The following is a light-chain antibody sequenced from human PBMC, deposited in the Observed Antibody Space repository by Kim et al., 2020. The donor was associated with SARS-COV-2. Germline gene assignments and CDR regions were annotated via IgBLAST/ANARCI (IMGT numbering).Light chain of an antibody. J-gene: IGLJ3*02. CDR3: CSYTNINTWV. CDR1: SSDVGSYDL. V-gene: IGLV2-23*02. Sequence: QSALTQPASVPGSPGQSITISCAGTSSDVGSYDLVSWYQQHPGKAPKLIIFGVNKRPSGVSNRFSASKSVNTASLAISGLQADDEADYYCCSYTNINTWVFGGGTKVTVL. CDR2: GVN.